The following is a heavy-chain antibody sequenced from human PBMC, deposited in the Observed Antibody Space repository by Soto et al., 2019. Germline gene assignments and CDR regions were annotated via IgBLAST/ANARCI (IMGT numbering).Heavy chain of an antibody. CDR2: VSSSGTAI. CDR1: GFIFSGYT. Sequence: GGSLRLSCAASGFIFSGYTMNWVRQAPGKGLEWISYVSSSGTAIYYADSVKGRFTISRDNARSTLYLQMNNLRAEDTAIYFCAKVPASLKTFDYWGQGTLVTVSS. D-gene: IGHD2-2*01. CDR3: AKVPASLKTFDY. J-gene: IGHJ4*02. V-gene: IGHV3-48*01.